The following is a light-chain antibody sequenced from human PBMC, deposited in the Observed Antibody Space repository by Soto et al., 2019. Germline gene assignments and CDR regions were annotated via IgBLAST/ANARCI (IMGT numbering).Light chain of an antibody. CDR3: TVWDDSLRGLL. J-gene: IGLJ2*01. CDR2: RNN. V-gene: IGLV1-47*01. CDR1: SSNIGSNY. Sequence: QSVLTQPPSASGTPGQRVTISCSGSSSNIGSNYVYWYQQLPGTAPQLLIYRNNQRPSGVSDRFSGSKSGTSASLAISALRSEDEADYYCTVWDDSLRGLLFGGGTKLTVL.